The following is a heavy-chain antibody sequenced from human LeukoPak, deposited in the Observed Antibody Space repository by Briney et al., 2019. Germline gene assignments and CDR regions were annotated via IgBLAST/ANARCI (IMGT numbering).Heavy chain of an antibody. D-gene: IGHD6-19*01. CDR3: ARGVEQWLVRGKYYYYYGMDV. V-gene: IGHV4-34*01. J-gene: IGHJ6*02. CDR2: INHSGST. CDR1: GVSFSGYY. Sequence: SETLSLTCAVYGVSFSGYYWSWIRQPPGKGLEWIGEINHSGSTNYNPSLKSRVTISVDTSKNQFSLKLSSVTAADTAVYYCARGVEQWLVRGKYYYYYGMDVWGQGTTVTVSS.